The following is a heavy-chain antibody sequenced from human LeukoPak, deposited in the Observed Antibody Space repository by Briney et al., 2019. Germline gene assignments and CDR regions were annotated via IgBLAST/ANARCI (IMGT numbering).Heavy chain of an antibody. V-gene: IGHV3-48*03. Sequence: GGSLRLSCAASGFTFSSYEMNWVRQAPGKGLEWVSYISSSGSTIYYADSVKGRFTISRDNAKNSLYLQMNSLRADDTAVYYCARAGMVRGVIIPWFDPWGQGTLVTVSS. CDR1: GFTFSSYE. J-gene: IGHJ5*02. CDR2: ISSSGSTI. D-gene: IGHD3-10*01. CDR3: ARAGMVRGVIIPWFDP.